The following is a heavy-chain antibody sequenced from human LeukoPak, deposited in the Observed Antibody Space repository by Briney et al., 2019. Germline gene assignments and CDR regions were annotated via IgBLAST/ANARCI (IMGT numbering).Heavy chain of an antibody. Sequence: GGSLRLSCAASGFTFSSYWMSWVRQVPGKGLVRVSRINNDGTATFFADSVKGRFTISRDNAKNTLYLQMDSLRAEDTAMYYCAREILEPGKTHEYWGQGTLVTVSS. CDR2: INNDGTAT. J-gene: IGHJ4*02. CDR3: AREILEPGKTHEY. CDR1: GFTFSSYW. D-gene: IGHD1-1*01. V-gene: IGHV3-74*01.